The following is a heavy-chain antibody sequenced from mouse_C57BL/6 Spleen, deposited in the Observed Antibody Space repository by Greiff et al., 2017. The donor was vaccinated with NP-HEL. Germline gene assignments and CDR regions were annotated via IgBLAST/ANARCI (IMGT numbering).Heavy chain of an antibody. Sequence: QVHVKQSGPGLVQPSQSLSITCTVSGFSLTSYGVHWVRQSPGKGLEWLGVIWSGGSTDYNAAFISRLSISKDNSKSQVFFKMNSLQADDTAIYYCASGGSSPFAYWGQGTLVTVSA. CDR1: GFSLTSYG. CDR3: ASGGSSPFAY. D-gene: IGHD1-1*01. CDR2: IWSGGST. J-gene: IGHJ3*01. V-gene: IGHV2-2*01.